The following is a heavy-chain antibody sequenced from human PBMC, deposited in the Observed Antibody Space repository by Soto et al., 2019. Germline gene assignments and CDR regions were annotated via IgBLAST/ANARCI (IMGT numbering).Heavy chain of an antibody. Sequence: QVQLVESGGGVVQPGRSLRLSCAASGFTFSSYAMHWVHQAPGKGLEWVAVISYDGSNKYYADSVKGRFTISRDNSKNTLYLQMNSLRAEDTAVYYCARERTFTMVRGFDYWGQGTLVTVSS. CDR3: ARERTFTMVRGFDY. J-gene: IGHJ4*02. D-gene: IGHD3-10*01. CDR2: ISYDGSNK. V-gene: IGHV3-30-3*01. CDR1: GFTFSSYA.